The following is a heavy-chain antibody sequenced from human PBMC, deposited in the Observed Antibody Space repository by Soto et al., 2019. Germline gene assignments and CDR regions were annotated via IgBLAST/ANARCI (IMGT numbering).Heavy chain of an antibody. D-gene: IGHD4-17*01. J-gene: IGHJ6*02. CDR1: GFTFSSYA. V-gene: IGHV3-23*01. CDR2: ISGSGGST. CDR3: AKDLMALRWYPYYYGMDV. Sequence: GGSLRLSCAASGFTFSSYAMSWVRQAPGKGLEWVSAISGSGGSTYYADSVKGRFTISRDNSKNTLYLQMNSLRAEDTAVYYCAKDLMALRWYPYYYGMDVWGQGTTVTVSS.